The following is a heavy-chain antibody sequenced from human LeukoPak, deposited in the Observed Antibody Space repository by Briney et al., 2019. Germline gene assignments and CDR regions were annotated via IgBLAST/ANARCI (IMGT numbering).Heavy chain of an antibody. CDR3: ARASGTCTGGSCYSLDY. CDR2: ISSNGGST. D-gene: IGHD2-15*01. V-gene: IGHV3-64*01. J-gene: IGHJ4*02. Sequence: PGGSLRLSCAASGFTFSIYGVHWVRQAPGKGLEYVSAISSNGGSTYYANSVKGRFTISRDNSRNTLYLQMGSLRAEDMAVYYCARASGTCTGGSCYSLDYWGQGALVTVSS. CDR1: GFTFSIYG.